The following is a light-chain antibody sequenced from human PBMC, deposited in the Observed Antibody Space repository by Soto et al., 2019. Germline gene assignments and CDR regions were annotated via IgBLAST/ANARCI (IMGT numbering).Light chain of an antibody. CDR3: QQNYIAPPT. V-gene: IGKV1-39*01. CDR1: QSITSY. J-gene: IGKJ1*01. CDR2: AAS. Sequence: DIQMTQSPSSLSASVGDRVTITCRASQSITSYLSWYQLRPGKAPKLLIYAASNLQSGVPSRFSGSGSGTDFTLTISSLQPEDFATYSCQQNYIAPPTFGQGTKVDIK.